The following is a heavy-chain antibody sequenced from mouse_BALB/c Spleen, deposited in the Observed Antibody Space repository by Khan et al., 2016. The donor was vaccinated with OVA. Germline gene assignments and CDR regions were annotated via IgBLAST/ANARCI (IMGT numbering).Heavy chain of an antibody. CDR1: GFDFSRYW. CDR3: ARQGPYYVSSWFAY. CDR2: INPDSSTI. D-gene: IGHD1-1*01. J-gene: IGHJ3*01. Sequence: EVKLLESGGGLVQPGGSLKLSCAASGFDFSRYWMSWVRQAPGKGLEWIGEINPDSSTINYTPSLKDQFLISRDNAKNTLYLQMSKVRSEDTALYYCARQGPYYVSSWFAYWGQGTLVTVSA. V-gene: IGHV4-1*02.